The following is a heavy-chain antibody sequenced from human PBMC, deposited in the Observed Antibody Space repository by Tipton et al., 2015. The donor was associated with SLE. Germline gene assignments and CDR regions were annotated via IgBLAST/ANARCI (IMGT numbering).Heavy chain of an antibody. J-gene: IGHJ3*02. D-gene: IGHD3-3*01. CDR3: ARLPFWSGYHDAFDI. CDR1: GYAFTSHS. Sequence: QLVQSGPEVKKPGASVKVSCKASGYAFTSHSMHWVRQAPGQGLEWMGWISAYNGNTNYAQKLQGRVTMTTDTSTSTAYMELRSLRSDDTAVYYCARLPFWSGYHDAFDIWGQGTMVTVSS. CDR2: ISAYNGNT. V-gene: IGHV1-18*04.